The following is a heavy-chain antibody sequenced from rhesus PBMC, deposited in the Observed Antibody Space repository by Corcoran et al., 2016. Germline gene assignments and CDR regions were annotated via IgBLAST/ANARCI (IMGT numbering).Heavy chain of an antibody. CDR3: ARDRREYHSYGLDS. D-gene: IGHD2-15*01. Sequence: QVQVQESGPGLVKPSATLSLPCPVSGTPPNLNWCSWVRQPRGNGLEWIGEIHGNGGNTNYHPSLKSRVTFSRDASKNQFYLKMTSVTVADTSVYFCARDRREYHSYGLDSWGQGVVVTVSS. J-gene: IGHJ6*01. V-gene: IGHV4-80*01. CDR1: GTPPNLNW. CDR2: IHGNGGNT.